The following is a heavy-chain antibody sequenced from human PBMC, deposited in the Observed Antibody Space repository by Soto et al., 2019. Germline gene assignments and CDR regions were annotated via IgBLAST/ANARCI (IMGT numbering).Heavy chain of an antibody. CDR3: AKDIRVATITTAYYYYGMDV. V-gene: IGHV3-30*18. Sequence: QVQLVESGGGVVQPGRSLRLSCAASGFTFSSYGMHWVRQAPGKGLEWVAVISYDGSIKYYADSVKGRFTISRDNSKNTLYLQMNSLRAEDTAVYYCAKDIRVATITTAYYYYGMDVWGQGTTVTVSS. CDR2: ISYDGSIK. CDR1: GFTFSSYG. J-gene: IGHJ6*02. D-gene: IGHD5-12*01.